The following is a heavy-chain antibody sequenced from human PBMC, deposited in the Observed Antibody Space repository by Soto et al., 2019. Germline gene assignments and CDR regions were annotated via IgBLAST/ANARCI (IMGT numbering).Heavy chain of an antibody. CDR2: IKYSGTT. CDR1: SGSISSSRCH. Sequence: SETLSLTCTVSSGSISSSRCHWGWIRQPPGKGLEWIASIKYSGTTFYNPSLKSRVTISVDTSKNQFSLKLSSVTAADTAVYYCATLPPRIEVTVLPIPSWGQGTLVTGSS. J-gene: IGHJ5*02. V-gene: IGHV4-39*07. CDR3: ATLPPRIEVTVLPIPS. D-gene: IGHD2-2*02.